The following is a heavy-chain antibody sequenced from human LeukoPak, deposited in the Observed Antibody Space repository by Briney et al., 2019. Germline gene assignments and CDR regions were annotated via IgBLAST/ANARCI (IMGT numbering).Heavy chain of an antibody. CDR3: ARGVAGYSGYDSRDY. J-gene: IGHJ4*02. Sequence: SETLSLTCAVSGGSISSGGYSWSWIRQPPGKGLEWIGYIYHSGSTYYNPSLKSRVTISVDRSKNQFSLKLSSVTAADTAVYYSARGVAGYSGYDSRDYWGQGTLVTLSS. CDR1: GGSISSGGYS. V-gene: IGHV4-30-2*01. D-gene: IGHD5-12*01. CDR2: IYHSGST.